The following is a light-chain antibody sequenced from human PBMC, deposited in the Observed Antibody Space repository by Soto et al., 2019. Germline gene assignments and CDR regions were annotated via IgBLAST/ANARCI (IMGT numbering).Light chain of an antibody. Sequence: DFVMTQSPDSLAVSLGERATVNSKSSQSVLSRSDNKNYLAWYQQKAGQPPKLVIRWASTREPGVPDRFSGSGSGTDFTLTISSLQAEDVAVYFCQQYYGTPITFGQGTRLEIK. CDR3: QQYYGTPIT. CDR2: WAS. V-gene: IGKV4-1*01. J-gene: IGKJ5*01. CDR1: QSVLSRSDNKNY.